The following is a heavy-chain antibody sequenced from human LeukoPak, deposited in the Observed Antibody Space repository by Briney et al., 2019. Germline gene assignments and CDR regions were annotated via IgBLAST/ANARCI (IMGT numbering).Heavy chain of an antibody. CDR1: GYSISSSSYY. CDR3: ARRDLGRHTFDI. V-gene: IGHV4-39*01. Sequence: PSETLSLTCTVSGYSISSSSYYWGWMRQPPGKGLEWIGSISYSGSTYYNPSLKSRVTISVDTSKNQFSLKLSSVTAADTAVYYCARRDLGRHTFDIWGQGTMVTVSS. J-gene: IGHJ3*02. CDR2: ISYSGST. D-gene: IGHD7-27*01.